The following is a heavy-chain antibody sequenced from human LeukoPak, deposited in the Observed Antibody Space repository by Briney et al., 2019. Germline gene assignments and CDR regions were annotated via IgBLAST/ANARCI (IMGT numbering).Heavy chain of an antibody. CDR1: GFTFINAW. V-gene: IGHV3-15*01. CDR2: IKAKAHGGTI. D-gene: IGHD1-26*01. J-gene: IGHJ4*02. Sequence: PGGSLRLSCAASGFTFINAWMAWIRQAPGKGLEWVGRIKAKAHGGTIEYAAPVKGRFTISRDDSKNTLYLQMNSLKTEDTAVYYCTTDGVGVEGATYDNWGQGTLVSVSS. CDR3: TTDGVGVEGATYDN.